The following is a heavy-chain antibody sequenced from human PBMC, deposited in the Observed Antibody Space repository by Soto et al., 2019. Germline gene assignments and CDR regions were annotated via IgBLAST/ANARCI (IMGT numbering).Heavy chain of an antibody. V-gene: IGHV3-23*01. J-gene: IGHJ4*02. CDR1: GFTFSSYA. Sequence: GSLRLSCAASGFTFSSYAMSWVRQAPGKGLEWVSAISGSGGSTYYADSVKGRFTISRDNSKNTLYLQMNSLRAEDTAVYYCAKDEMITFGVVIVPYPFDYWVQGTLVTVSS. CDR3: AKDEMITFGVVIVPYPFDY. CDR2: ISGSGGST. D-gene: IGHD3-16*02.